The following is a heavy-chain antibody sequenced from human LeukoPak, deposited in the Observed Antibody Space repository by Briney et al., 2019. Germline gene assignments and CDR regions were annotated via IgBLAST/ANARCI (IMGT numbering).Heavy chain of an antibody. CDR2: IYTSGST. J-gene: IGHJ4*02. CDR1: GGSISSYY. D-gene: IGHD5-18*01. CDR3: ARHGRGIQLWLEY. V-gene: IGHV4-4*09. Sequence: KPSETLSLTCTVSGGSISSYYWSWIRQPPGKGLEWIGYIYTSGSTNYNPSLKSRVTISVDTSKNQFSLKLSSVTAADTAVYYCARHGRGIQLWLEYWGQGTLVTVSS.